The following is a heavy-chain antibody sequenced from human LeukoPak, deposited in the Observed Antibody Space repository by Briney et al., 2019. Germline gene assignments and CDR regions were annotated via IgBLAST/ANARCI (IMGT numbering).Heavy chain of an antibody. CDR3: AKGADSGGWYRAHFDY. Sequence: PGGSLRLSCAASGFTFSTYAINWVRQAPGKGLEWVSAISGSGGSTYYADSVKGRFTISRDNSKNTLYLQMNSLRAEDTAVYYCAKGADSGGWYRAHFDYWGQGTLVTVSS. CDR1: GFTFSTYA. D-gene: IGHD6-19*01. V-gene: IGHV3-23*01. CDR2: ISGSGGST. J-gene: IGHJ4*02.